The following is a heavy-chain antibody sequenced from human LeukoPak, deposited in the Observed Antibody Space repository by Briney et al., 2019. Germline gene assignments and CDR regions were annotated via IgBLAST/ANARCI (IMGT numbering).Heavy chain of an antibody. CDR3: AASPLGYCSGGSCLLVD. D-gene: IGHD2-15*01. CDR1: GGSISSYY. J-gene: IGHJ1*01. V-gene: IGHV4-59*01. Sequence: PSETLSLTCTVSGGSISSYYWSWIRQPPGKGLEWIGHIYYSGSTNYNPSLKSRVTISVDTSKNQFSLKLSSVTAADTAVHYCAASPLGYCSGGSCLLVDWGQGSLVTVSS. CDR2: IYYSGST.